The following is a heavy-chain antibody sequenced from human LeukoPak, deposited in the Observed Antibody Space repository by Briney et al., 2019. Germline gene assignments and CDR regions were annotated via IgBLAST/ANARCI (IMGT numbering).Heavy chain of an antibody. V-gene: IGHV3-48*03. CDR2: ISSSGTTI. CDR3: VRLRDYGGNSDGFDI. Sequence: QPGGSLRLSCAASGFFFRRYEMNWVRQAPGKWLEWLSYISSSGTTIYYADSVKGRFTISRDNTNNALYLQMNSLRAEDTAVYYCVRLRDYGGNSDGFDIWGQGTMVTVSS. D-gene: IGHD4-23*01. J-gene: IGHJ3*02. CDR1: GFFFRRYE.